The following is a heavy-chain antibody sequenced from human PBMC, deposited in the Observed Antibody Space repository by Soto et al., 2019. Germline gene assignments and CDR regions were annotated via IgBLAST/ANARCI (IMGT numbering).Heavy chain of an antibody. CDR2: VFYSGST. Sequence: VAEGTIINHYGSWIRQKPGKGLEWIGQVFYSGSTNYNPSLKSRVTISVDTSKKEFSLKMSSVTAADTAVYYCARGSNFYDTRGYRDYWCQGILVTAPQ. J-gene: IGHJ4*02. CDR1: EGTIINHY. CDR3: ARGSNFYDTRGYRDY. D-gene: IGHD3-22*01. V-gene: IGHV4-59*11.